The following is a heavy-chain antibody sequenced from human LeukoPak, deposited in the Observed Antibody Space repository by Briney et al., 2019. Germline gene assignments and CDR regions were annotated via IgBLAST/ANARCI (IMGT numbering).Heavy chain of an antibody. J-gene: IGHJ3*02. Sequence: SVKVSCKAPGGTFSSYAISWVRQAPGQGLEWMGGIIPIFGTANYAQKFQGRVTITADESTSTAYMELSSLRSEDTAVYYCARASYYYDSSGYYYGAFDIWGQGTMVTVSS. CDR3: ARASYYYDSSGYYYGAFDI. CDR2: IIPIFGTA. CDR1: GGTFSSYA. D-gene: IGHD3-22*01. V-gene: IGHV1-69*13.